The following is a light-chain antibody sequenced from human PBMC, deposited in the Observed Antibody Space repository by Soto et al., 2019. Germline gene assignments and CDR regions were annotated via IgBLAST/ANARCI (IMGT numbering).Light chain of an antibody. Sequence: QSVLTQPPSVSEAPRQRVTISCSGSSSNIGNNAVNWYQQLPGKAPKLLIYSDDLLPSGVSDRFSGSKSGTSASLAINGLQAEDEAHYYCQSYDNSLSGSWVFGGGTKLTVL. CDR3: QSYDNSLSGSWV. CDR2: SDD. J-gene: IGLJ3*02. CDR1: SSNIGNNA. V-gene: IGLV1-36*01.